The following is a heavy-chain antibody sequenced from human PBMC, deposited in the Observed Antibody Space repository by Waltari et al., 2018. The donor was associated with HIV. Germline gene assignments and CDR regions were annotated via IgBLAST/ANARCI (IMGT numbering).Heavy chain of an antibody. V-gene: IGHV1-18*01. CDR1: GLTVTNSV. Sequence: VQLVQSGPEMRQPGASVKISCRASGLTVTNSVFFWVRQAPGQGLEWLGWISAYDGNKDSAQKFKGRITLTTDTSTTTAYLEVRSLRSDDTAIYHCVRGGGSWLYDMYYYQGLDVWGQGTTVIVSS. CDR3: VRGGGSWLYDMYYYQGLDV. J-gene: IGHJ6*02. CDR2: ISAYDGNK. D-gene: IGHD2-8*01.